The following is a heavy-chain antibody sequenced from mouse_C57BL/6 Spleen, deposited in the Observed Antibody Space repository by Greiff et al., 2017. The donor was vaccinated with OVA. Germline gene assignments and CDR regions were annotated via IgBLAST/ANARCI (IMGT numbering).Heavy chain of an antibody. V-gene: IGHV1-55*01. Sequence: QVQLQQPGAELVKPGASVKMSCKASGYTFTSYWITWVKQRPGQGLEWIGDIYPGSGSTNYNEKFKSKATLTVDTSSSTAYMQLSSLTSEDSAVDYCARLEGDYGHWYFDVWGTGTTVTVSS. J-gene: IGHJ1*03. CDR1: GYTFTSYW. D-gene: IGHD1-1*02. CDR2: IYPGSGST. CDR3: ARLEGDYGHWYFDV.